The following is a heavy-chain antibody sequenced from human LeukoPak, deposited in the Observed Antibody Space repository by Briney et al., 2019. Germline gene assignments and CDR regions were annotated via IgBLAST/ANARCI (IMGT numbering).Heavy chain of an antibody. CDR1: GFTFDDYA. J-gene: IGHJ4*02. V-gene: IGHV3-9*01. D-gene: IGHD6-19*01. CDR2: ISWNSGSI. Sequence: GGSLRLSCAASGFTFDDYAMHWVRQVPGKGLEWVSGISWNSGSIGYADSVKGRFTISRDNAKNSLYLQMNSLSADDTALYYCTKSGSSGWYDYFDCWGQGTQVTVSS. CDR3: TKSGSSGWYDYFDC.